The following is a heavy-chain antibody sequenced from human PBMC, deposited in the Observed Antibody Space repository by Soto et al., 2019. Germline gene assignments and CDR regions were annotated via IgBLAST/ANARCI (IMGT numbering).Heavy chain of an antibody. D-gene: IGHD4-17*01. CDR3: ARDLNPYGDSTYYYYMDV. CDR2: ISPSGGST. V-gene: IGHV1-46*03. J-gene: IGHJ6*03. CDR1: GYTFTSYY. Sequence: GASVKVSCKASGYTFTSYYMHWVRQAPGQGLEWMGIISPSGGSTSYAQKFQGRVTMTRDTSTSTVYMELSSLRSEDTAVYYCARDLNPYGDSTYYYYMDVWGKGTTVTVSS.